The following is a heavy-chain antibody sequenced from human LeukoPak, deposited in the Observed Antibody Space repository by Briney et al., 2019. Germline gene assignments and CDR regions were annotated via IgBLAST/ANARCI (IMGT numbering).Heavy chain of an antibody. CDR1: GFTFSSYA. D-gene: IGHD3-22*01. CDR3: AKGPYYYDSSGYHSIDY. V-gene: IGHV3-23*01. CDR2: ISGSGGST. Sequence: GGSLRLSCAASGFTFSSYAMSWVRQAPGKGLEWVSAISGSGGSTYYADSVKGRFTISRDNSKNTLYLQMNSLRAEDTAVYYCAKGPYYYDSSGYHSIDYWGQGTLVTVSS. J-gene: IGHJ4*02.